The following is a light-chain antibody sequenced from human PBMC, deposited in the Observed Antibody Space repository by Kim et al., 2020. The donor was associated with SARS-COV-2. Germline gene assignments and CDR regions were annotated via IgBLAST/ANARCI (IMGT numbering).Light chain of an antibody. CDR1: SGNIASSY. J-gene: IGLJ3*02. CDR2: EDN. V-gene: IGLV6-57*01. Sequence: GKTVTISCPRSSGNIASSYVQWYHQRPGSSPTTLIYEDNQRTPGVPERFSGSVDSSSNSASLTISGLKTEDEADYFCQSYDDFNRVFGGGTKLTVL. CDR3: QSYDDFNRV.